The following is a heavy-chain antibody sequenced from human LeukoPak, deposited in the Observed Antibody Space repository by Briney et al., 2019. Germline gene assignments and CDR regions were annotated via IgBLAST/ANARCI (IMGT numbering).Heavy chain of an antibody. V-gene: IGHV3-30*18. CDR3: AKGKKVLLWFGELVSDYYDGMDV. CDR2: ISYDGSNK. J-gene: IGHJ6*02. D-gene: IGHD3-10*01. CDR1: GFTFSSYG. Sequence: GGSLRLSCAASGFTFSSYGMHWVRQAPGKGLEWVAVISYDGSNKYYADSVKGRFTISRDNSKNTLYLQMNSLRAEDTAVYYCAKGKKVLLWFGELVSDYYDGMDVWGQGTTVTVS.